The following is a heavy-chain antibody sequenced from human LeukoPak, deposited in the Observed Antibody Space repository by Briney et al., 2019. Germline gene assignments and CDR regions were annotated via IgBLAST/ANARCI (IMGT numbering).Heavy chain of an antibody. CDR2: IYYSGST. J-gene: IGHJ4*02. D-gene: IGHD6-19*01. Sequence: SETLSLTCTVSGGSISSNTYYWGWIRQPPGKGLEWIGSIYYSGSTYYNPSLKSRVTISVDTSKNQFSLKLSSVTAADTAVYYCARHLIGGWYALRLPCSFDYWGQGTLVTVSS. CDR1: GGSISSNTYY. V-gene: IGHV4-39*07. CDR3: ARHLIGGWYALRLPCSFDY.